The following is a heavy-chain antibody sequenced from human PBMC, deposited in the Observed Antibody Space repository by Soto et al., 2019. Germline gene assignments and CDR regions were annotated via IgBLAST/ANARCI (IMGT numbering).Heavy chain of an antibody. CDR2: MNAKSGNT. CDR3: ARGYFDRSGYYPIDH. Sequence: ASVKVSCKASGYTLTDYDIMWVRQVTGQGLEWMGWMNAKSGNTGFAQKFQGRVTMTWDSSISTGYMEMSSLRSEDTAVYYCARGYFDRSGYYPIDHWGQGTLVTVSS. V-gene: IGHV1-8*01. D-gene: IGHD3-22*01. CDR1: GYTLTDYD. J-gene: IGHJ4*02.